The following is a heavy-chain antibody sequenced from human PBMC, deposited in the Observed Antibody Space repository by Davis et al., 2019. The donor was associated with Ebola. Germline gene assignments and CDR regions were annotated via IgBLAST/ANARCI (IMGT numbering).Heavy chain of an antibody. CDR3: SVVLLEWLHYYYYGMDV. CDR1: GFTFSNAW. CDR2: IKSKTDGGTT. J-gene: IGHJ6*02. V-gene: IGHV3-15*07. D-gene: IGHD3-3*01. Sequence: GESLKISCAASGFTFSNAWMNWVRQAPGKGLEWVGRIKSKTDGGTTDYAAPVKGRFTISRVDSKNTLYLQMNSLKTEDTAVYYCSVVLLEWLHYYYYGMDVWGQGTTVTVSS.